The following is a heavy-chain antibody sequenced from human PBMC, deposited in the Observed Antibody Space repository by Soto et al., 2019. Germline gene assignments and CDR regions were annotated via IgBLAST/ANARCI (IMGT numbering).Heavy chain of an antibody. CDR1: GYNFIAQH. V-gene: IGHV1-2*05. J-gene: IGHJ3*01. CDR3: AGGRHLSSSSCAFDL. D-gene: IGHD6-6*01. Sequence: QVHLVQSGADVKKPGASVKVSCMASGYNFIAQHIHWVRQAPGLGLEWMGKMNPNSGGPDYAEEFQGRVTVTRGTSISTVYMEFTSVIAGRTVVLCGAGGRHLSSSSCAFDLWGQGTMVIVSS. CDR2: MNPNSGGP.